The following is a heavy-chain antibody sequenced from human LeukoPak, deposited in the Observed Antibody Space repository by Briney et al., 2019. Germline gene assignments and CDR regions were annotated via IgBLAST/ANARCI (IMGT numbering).Heavy chain of an antibody. V-gene: IGHV4-34*01. CDR3: ASHTGIAVAGTYGGY. CDR2: INHSGST. CDR1: GGSFSGYY. Sequence: PSETLSLTRAVYGGSFSGYYWSWIRQPPGKGLEWIGEINHSGSTNYNPSLKSRVTISVDTSKNRFSLKLSSVTAADTAVYYCASHTGIAVAGTYGGYWGQGTLVTVSS. D-gene: IGHD6-19*01. J-gene: IGHJ4*02.